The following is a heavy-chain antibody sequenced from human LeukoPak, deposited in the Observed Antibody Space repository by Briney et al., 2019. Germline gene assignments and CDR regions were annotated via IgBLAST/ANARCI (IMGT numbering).Heavy chain of an antibody. V-gene: IGHV1-69*06. Sequence: SVKVSCKASGGTFSSYAISWVRQAPGQGLEWMGGIIPIFGTADYAQKFQGRVTITADKSTSTAYMELSSLRSEDTAVYYCARELRYYDSSGSPFDYWGQGTLVTVSS. CDR1: GGTFSSYA. J-gene: IGHJ4*02. CDR2: IIPIFGTA. CDR3: ARELRYYDSSGSPFDY. D-gene: IGHD3-22*01.